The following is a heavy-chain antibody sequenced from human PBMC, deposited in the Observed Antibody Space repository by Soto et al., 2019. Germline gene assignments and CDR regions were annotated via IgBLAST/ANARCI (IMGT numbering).Heavy chain of an antibody. CDR3: TRAPRLSPYWFDP. D-gene: IGHD3-3*01. J-gene: IGHJ5*02. V-gene: IGHV3-49*03. Sequence: PGGSLRLSCTASGFTFGDYAMSWFRQAPGKGLEWVGFIRSKAYGGTTEYAASVKGRFTISRDDSKSIAYLQMNSLKTEDTAVYYCTRAPRLSPYWFDPWGQGTLVTVSS. CDR1: GFTFGDYA. CDR2: IRSKAYGGTT.